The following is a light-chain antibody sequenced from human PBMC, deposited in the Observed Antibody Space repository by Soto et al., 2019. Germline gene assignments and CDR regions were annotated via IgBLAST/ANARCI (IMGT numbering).Light chain of an antibody. CDR3: QQYNNWPPWT. Sequence: EIVMTQSPATLSVSPGGRVTLSCRASQSISDTIAWYQQKPGQAPRLLIYGASTRATGIPARFSGSGSGTEFTLTISSLQSEDFAVYYCQQYNNWPPWTFGQGTKVDIK. CDR2: GAS. V-gene: IGKV3-15*01. CDR1: QSISDT. J-gene: IGKJ1*01.